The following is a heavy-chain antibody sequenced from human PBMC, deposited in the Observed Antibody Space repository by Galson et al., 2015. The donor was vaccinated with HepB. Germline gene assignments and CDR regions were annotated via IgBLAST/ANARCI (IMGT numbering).Heavy chain of an antibody. Sequence: SLRLSCAASGFSFSGQGMHWVRQAPGRGLEWVAVIWYDGSNKYYADAVKGRFTVSRDNSKNTLYLQMRSLRVEDTAVYYCARGASSGLWGDHWGQGTLVTVSS. CDR1: GFSFSGQG. J-gene: IGHJ4*02. D-gene: IGHD3-16*01. CDR2: IWYDGSNK. CDR3: ARGASSGLWGDH. V-gene: IGHV3-33*01.